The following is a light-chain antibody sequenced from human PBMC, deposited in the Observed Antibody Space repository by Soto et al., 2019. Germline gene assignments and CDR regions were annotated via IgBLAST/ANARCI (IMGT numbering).Light chain of an antibody. CDR3: QSYDSSLSGSV. Sequence: QSVLTQPPSMSGAPGQRVTISCTGSNSNIGAGYDVHWYQQLPGTAPKLLLYGNTNRPSGVPDRFSGSKSGTSASLAITGLQADDEADYYCQSYDSSLSGSVFGGGTQLTV. J-gene: IGLJ2*01. V-gene: IGLV1-40*01. CDR2: GNT. CDR1: NSNIGAGYD.